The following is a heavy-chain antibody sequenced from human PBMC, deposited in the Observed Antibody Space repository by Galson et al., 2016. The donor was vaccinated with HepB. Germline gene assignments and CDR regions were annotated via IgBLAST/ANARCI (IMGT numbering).Heavy chain of an antibody. V-gene: IGHV3-23*01. D-gene: IGHD5-18*01. J-gene: IGHJ4*02. CDR2: IGYSAAHT. CDR1: GFTFSAYA. CDR3: AKDSAYSRSRHVDY. Sequence: SLRLSCAASGFTFSAYAMSWVRQAPGKGLEWVAGIGYSAAHTYYADSVKGRFTISRDNSKNTLYLQMNSLRAEDTAVYYCAKDSAYSRSRHVDYWGQGTLVTVSS.